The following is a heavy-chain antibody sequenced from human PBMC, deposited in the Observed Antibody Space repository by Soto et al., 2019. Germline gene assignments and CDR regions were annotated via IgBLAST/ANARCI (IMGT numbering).Heavy chain of an antibody. CDR2: IYSSGSS. CDR1: GGSISSYY. D-gene: IGHD3-22*01. V-gene: IGHV4-59*01. Sequence: SETLSLTCTVSGGSISSYYWSWIRQPPGKGLEWIGYIYSSGSSNYNPSLKSRVTISVDTSKNLFSLKLSSVTAADTAVYYCARAGDSSGYFYIFDYWGQGTLVTVSS. J-gene: IGHJ4*02. CDR3: ARAGDSSGYFYIFDY.